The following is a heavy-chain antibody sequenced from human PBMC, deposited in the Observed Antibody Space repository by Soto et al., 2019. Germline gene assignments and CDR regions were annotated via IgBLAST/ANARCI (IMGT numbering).Heavy chain of an antibody. J-gene: IGHJ4*02. V-gene: IGHV1-18*01. CDR2: ISAYNGNT. CDR1: GYTFTTYG. Sequence: QVQLVQSGAEVKKPGASVKVSCKASGYTFTTYGISWVRQAPGQGLEWMGRISAYNGNTNYAQKFQGRVTMTTETATSTAYMELRGRRSDDTAVYYCARVLRMYDYGDRPFGHGDYWGQGTLVTVSS. CDR3: ARVLRMYDYGDRPFGHGDY. D-gene: IGHD3-10*01.